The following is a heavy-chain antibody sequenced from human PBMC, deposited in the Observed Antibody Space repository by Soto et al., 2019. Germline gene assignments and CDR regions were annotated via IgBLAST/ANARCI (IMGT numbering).Heavy chain of an antibody. CDR2: INPNSGGT. D-gene: IGHD3-22*01. J-gene: IGHJ4*02. CDR3: ARATYYYDSSGYYYFDY. Sequence: ASVKVSCKASGYTFTGYYMHWVRQAPGQGLEWMGWINPNSGGTNYAQKFQGWVTMTRDTYISTAYMELSRLRSDDTAVYYCARATYYYDSSGYYYFDYWGQGTLVTVSS. CDR1: GYTFTGYY. V-gene: IGHV1-2*04.